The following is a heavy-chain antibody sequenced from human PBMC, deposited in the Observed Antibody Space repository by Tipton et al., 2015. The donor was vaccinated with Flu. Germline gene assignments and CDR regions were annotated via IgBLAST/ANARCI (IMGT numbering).Heavy chain of an antibody. J-gene: IGHJ3*02. Sequence: TLSLTCTVSGGSISSSYWSWIRQPAGKGLEWIGRISTSGSTNYNASLESRVTMSRDTSKNHFSLSLSSATAADTALYYCARDLRGYSGYTGGDAFDMWGQGIMVTVSS. CDR1: GGSISSSY. D-gene: IGHD5-12*01. CDR3: ARDLRGYSGYTGGDAFDM. CDR2: ISTSGST. V-gene: IGHV4-4*07.